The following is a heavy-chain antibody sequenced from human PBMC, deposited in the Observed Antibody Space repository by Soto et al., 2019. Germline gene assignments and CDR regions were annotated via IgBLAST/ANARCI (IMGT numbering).Heavy chain of an antibody. V-gene: IGHV3-30*18. CDR2: ISYDGSNK. Sequence: PGGSLRLSCAASGFTFSSYGMHWVRQAPGKGLEWVAVISYDGSNKYYADSVKGRFTISRDNSKNTLYLQMNSLRAEDTAVYYCAKFLSLFGVVMCMDVWGQGTTVTVSS. J-gene: IGHJ6*02. CDR3: AKFLSLFGVVMCMDV. CDR1: GFTFSSYG. D-gene: IGHD3-3*01.